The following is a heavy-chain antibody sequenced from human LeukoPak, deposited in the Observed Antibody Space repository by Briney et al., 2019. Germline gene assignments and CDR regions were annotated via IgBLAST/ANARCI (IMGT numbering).Heavy chain of an antibody. J-gene: IGHJ4*02. V-gene: IGHV4-31*03. Sequence: SETLSLTCTVSGGSISSGGYYWSWIRQHPGKGLEWIGYIYYSGSTYYNPSLKSRVTISVDTSKNQFSLKLSSVTAADTAVYYCARVLGGARSSGYSILHFDYWGQGTLVTVSS. CDR3: ARVLGGARSSGYSILHFDY. D-gene: IGHD3-22*01. CDR2: IYYSGST. CDR1: GGSISSGGYY.